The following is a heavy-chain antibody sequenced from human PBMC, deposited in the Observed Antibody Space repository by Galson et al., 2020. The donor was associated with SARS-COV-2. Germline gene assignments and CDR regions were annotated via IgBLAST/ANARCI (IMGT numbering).Heavy chain of an antibody. J-gene: IGHJ4*02. CDR3: AREWGDNNSSVFDY. V-gene: IGHV1-46*04. CDR1: GYTFISFY. CDR2: INPSGDIT. Sequence: ASVKVSCKASGYTFISFYIHWVRQAPGQGLEWMGVINPSGDITSYAQKLRGRVTVTRDMSTQTVYMELSSLTSEDTAVYYCAREWGDNNSSVFDYWGQGSLVVVSS. D-gene: IGHD2-21*01.